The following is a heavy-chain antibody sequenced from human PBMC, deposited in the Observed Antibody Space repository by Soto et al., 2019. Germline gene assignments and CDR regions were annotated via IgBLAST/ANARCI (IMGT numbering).Heavy chain of an antibody. V-gene: IGHV3-23*01. CDR2: ISGSGGST. D-gene: IGHD6-19*01. J-gene: IGHJ3*02. CDR3: AKDLRDIAVAWPRAFDI. CDR1: GFTFSSYA. Sequence: EVQLLESGGGLVQPGGSLRLSCAASGFTFSSYAMSWVRQAPGKGLEWVSAISGSGGSTYYADSVKGRFTISRDNSKNTLYLQMNSLRAEDTAVYYCAKDLRDIAVAWPRAFDIWGQGTMVTVSS.